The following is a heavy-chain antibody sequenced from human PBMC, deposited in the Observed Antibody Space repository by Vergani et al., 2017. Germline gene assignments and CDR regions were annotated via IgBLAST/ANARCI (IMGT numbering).Heavy chain of an antibody. CDR2: INPRDGST. V-gene: IGHV1-46*01. J-gene: IGHJ5*02. Sequence: QAQLVQSGADVKKPGASVNVSCKAFGFTLTHYYIHWVRQAPGQGLEWMGMINPRDGSTTYAEKFQGRVTMTRDTSTSTVDMGLSSLKSDDTAIYYCARGSLTSSAVLGSWGLGTVVSVSS. CDR3: ARGSLTSSAVLGS. D-gene: IGHD6-6*01. CDR1: GFTLTHYY.